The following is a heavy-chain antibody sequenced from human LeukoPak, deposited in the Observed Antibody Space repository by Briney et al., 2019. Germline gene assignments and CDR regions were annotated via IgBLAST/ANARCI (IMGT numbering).Heavy chain of an antibody. D-gene: IGHD6-13*01. CDR3: AKDDGSSWYGGDYFDY. CDR2: IKEDGSDK. V-gene: IGHV3-7*03. Sequence: SGGSLRLSCAASGFTFSTYWMSWVRQAPGKGLEWVATIKEDGSDKYYVDSVNGRFTISRDNAKNSLYLQMNSLRAEDTAVYYCAKDDGSSWYGGDYFDYWGQGTLVTVSS. CDR1: GFTFSTYW. J-gene: IGHJ4*02.